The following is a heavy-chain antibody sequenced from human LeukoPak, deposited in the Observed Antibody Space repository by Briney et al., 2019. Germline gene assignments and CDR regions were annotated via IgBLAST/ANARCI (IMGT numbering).Heavy chain of an antibody. CDR1: GYTFTSHD. V-gene: IGHV1-8*03. J-gene: IGHJ4*02. CDR2: INSNNGDT. Sequence: ASVKVSCKASGYTFTSHDIIWVRQATGQGLGWMGWINSNNGDTTYAQSFQDRVTITRDTSISTAYMELTSLRSDDTAVYYCARNHEGFRYWGQGTLVTVSS. CDR3: ARNHEGFRY.